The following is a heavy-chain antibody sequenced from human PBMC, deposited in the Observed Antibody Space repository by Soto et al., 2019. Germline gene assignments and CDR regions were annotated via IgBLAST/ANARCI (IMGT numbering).Heavy chain of an antibody. V-gene: IGHV5-51*01. CDR3: ARHKARLGYCSSTSCPYYCYGMDV. J-gene: IGHJ6*02. CDR2: IYPGDSDT. D-gene: IGHD2-2*01. CDR1: GYSFTSYW. Sequence: GESLKISCKGSGYSFTSYWIGWVRQMPGKGLEWKGIIYPGDSDTRYSPSFQGQVTISADKSISTAYLQWSSLKASDTAMYYCARHKARLGYCSSTSCPYYCYGMDVWGQGTTVTVSS.